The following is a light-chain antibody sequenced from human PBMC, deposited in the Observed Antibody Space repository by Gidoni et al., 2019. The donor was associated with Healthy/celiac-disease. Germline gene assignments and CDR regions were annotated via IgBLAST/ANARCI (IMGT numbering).Light chain of an antibody. CDR3: QQYNNWPPMYT. CDR1: QSVSSN. CDR2: CAS. Sequence: EIVMTQSPATLSVSPGERATLSCRASQSVSSNLAWYQQKPGQAPRLLIYCASTRATGIPARVSGSGSGTEFTLTISSLQSEDFAVYYCQQYNNWPPMYTFGQXTKLENK. V-gene: IGKV3D-15*01. J-gene: IGKJ2*01.